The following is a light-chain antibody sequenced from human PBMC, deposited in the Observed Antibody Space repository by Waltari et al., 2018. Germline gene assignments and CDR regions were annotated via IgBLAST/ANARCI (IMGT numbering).Light chain of an antibody. V-gene: IGKV1-33*01. CDR1: QDIKNY. CDR3: QQHENLPRT. CDR2: SAA. J-gene: IGKJ4*01. Sequence: DIQMTQSPSSLSASVGDRVTITCQASQDIKNYLNWYQQKPGKAPKPLIYSAANLETRVPSMLSGSGSGIDFTFTISSLQPEDIATYYCQQHENLPRTFGGGTNVEIK.